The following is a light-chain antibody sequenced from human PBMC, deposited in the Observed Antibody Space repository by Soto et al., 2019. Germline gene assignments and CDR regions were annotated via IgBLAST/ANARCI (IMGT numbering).Light chain of an antibody. V-gene: IGLV1-44*01. CDR1: SSNIGGNA. CDR2: SNN. CDR3: ATWDDSLNGVI. J-gene: IGLJ2*01. Sequence: QSVLIQPPSASGTPGQRISVSCSGTSSNIGGNAVKWYQQFPGTAPKLLIYSNNERPSGVPERFSGSKSGTSASLAISGLHLEDEADYYCATWDDSLNGVIFGGGTKLTVL.